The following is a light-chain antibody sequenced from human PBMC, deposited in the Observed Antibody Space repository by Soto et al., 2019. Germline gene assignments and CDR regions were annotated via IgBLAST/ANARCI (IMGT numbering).Light chain of an antibody. CDR3: QQRSNWPKT. V-gene: IGKV3D-20*02. CDR2: GAS. Sequence: IVMTQSPATLSVSPGERATLSCRASQSVFSSLAWYRQKPGQAPRLLIYGASSRATGIPDRFSGSGSGTDFTLTISRLEPEDFAVYYCQQRSNWPKTFGQGTKV. CDR1: QSVFSS. J-gene: IGKJ1*01.